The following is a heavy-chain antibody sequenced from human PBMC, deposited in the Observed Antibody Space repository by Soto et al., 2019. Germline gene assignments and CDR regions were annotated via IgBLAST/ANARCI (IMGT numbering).Heavy chain of an antibody. CDR1: GYTFTSYA. Sequence: ASVKVSCKASGYTFTSYAMHWVRQAPGQRLEWMGWINAGSGNTKYSQKFQGRVTITRDTSASTAYMELSSLRSEDTAVYYCARHSSGWYRGNFDYWGQGTLVTVSS. CDR3: ARHSSGWYRGNFDY. D-gene: IGHD6-19*01. V-gene: IGHV1-3*01. J-gene: IGHJ4*02. CDR2: INAGSGNT.